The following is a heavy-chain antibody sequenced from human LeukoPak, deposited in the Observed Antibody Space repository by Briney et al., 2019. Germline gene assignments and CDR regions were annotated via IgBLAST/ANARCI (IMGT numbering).Heavy chain of an antibody. CDR3: AKIPLGSYWVDFDD. D-gene: IGHD3-10*01. CDR2: ISGSGGST. Sequence: PGGSLRLSCAASGFTFSTYAMSWVRQAPGKGLEWVSGISGSGGSTYYADSVKGRFTISRDNSKNTLYLQMNSLRGEDTAVYYCAKIPLGSYWVDFDDWGQGTLVTVSS. V-gene: IGHV3-23*01. J-gene: IGHJ4*02. CDR1: GFTFSTYA.